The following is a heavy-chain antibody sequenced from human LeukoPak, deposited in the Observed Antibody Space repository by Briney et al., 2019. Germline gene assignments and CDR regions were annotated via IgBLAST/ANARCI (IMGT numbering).Heavy chain of an antibody. CDR2: IYYTGTT. CDR3: ARHKIIRAAHDAFDI. D-gene: IGHD3-10*01. Sequence: SETLSLTCTVSGGSITTSTYSRGWIRQPPGKGLEWIGSIYYTGTTYYSPSLESRVTISIDTSKNPFSLNLTSVTAADTAVYFCARHKIIRAAHDAFDIWGQGTMVTVSS. J-gene: IGHJ3*02. CDR1: GGSITTSTYS. V-gene: IGHV4-39*07.